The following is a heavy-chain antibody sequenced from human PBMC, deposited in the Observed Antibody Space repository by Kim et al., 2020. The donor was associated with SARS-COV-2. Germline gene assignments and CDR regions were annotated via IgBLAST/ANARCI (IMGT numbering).Heavy chain of an antibody. V-gene: IGHV1-3*01. Sequence: YSQKFQGRVTMTRDPSASTAYMELSSLRSEDTAVYYCARDWGGTGTTFDYWGQGTLVTVSS. D-gene: IGHD1-7*01. J-gene: IGHJ4*02. CDR3: ARDWGGTGTTFDY.